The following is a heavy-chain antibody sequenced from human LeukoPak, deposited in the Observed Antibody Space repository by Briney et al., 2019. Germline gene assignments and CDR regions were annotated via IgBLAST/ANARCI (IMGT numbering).Heavy chain of an antibody. CDR1: GFTFTNYW. Sequence: GGSLRLSCGASGFTFTNYWMHWVRQAPGKGLVWVARLNSGASSPSYADSVKGRFTVSRDNAKNTLYLQMDSLRAEDTAVYYCARGPDYGGPLRGQGTLVTVS. CDR3: ARGPDYGGPL. V-gene: IGHV3-74*01. J-gene: IGHJ4*02. D-gene: IGHD4-23*01. CDR2: LNSGASSP.